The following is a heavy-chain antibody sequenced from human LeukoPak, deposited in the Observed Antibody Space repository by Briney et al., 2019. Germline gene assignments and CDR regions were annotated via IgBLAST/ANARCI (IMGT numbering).Heavy chain of an antibody. CDR3: VMTAGPPTDH. Sequence: GGSLTLSCTGSGFTFNDYYMSWVRQAPGKGLEWLSFISAGGHPIYYADSVRGRFTISRDTAKNSLYLQMNSLRVEDTAVYYCVMTAGPPTDHWGQGALVTVSS. J-gene: IGHJ4*01. CDR1: GFTFNDYY. V-gene: IGHV3-11*04. CDR2: ISAGGHPI.